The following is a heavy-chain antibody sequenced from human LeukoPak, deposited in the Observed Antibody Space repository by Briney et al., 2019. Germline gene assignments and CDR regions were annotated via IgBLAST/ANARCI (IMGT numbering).Heavy chain of an antibody. V-gene: IGHV3-49*04. CDR1: GFTFSSYW. J-gene: IGHJ4*02. CDR3: TRTFYYYDSSGYPFDY. D-gene: IGHD3-22*01. Sequence: GGSLRLSCVASGFTFSSYWMNWARQAPGKGLEWVGFIRSKAYGGTTEYAASVKGRFTISRDDSKSIAYLQMNSLKTEDTAVYYCTRTFYYYDSSGYPFDYWGQGTLVTVSS. CDR2: IRSKAYGGTT.